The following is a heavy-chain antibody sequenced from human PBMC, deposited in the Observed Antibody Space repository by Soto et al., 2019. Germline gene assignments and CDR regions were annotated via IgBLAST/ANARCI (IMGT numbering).Heavy chain of an antibody. V-gene: IGHV4-30-2*01. D-gene: IGHD3-22*01. CDR1: GGSISSGGYS. CDR2: IYHSGST. Sequence: QLQLQESGSGLVKPSQTLSLTCAVSGGSISSGGYSWSWIRQPPGKGLEWIGYIYHSGSTYYNPSHKSRVTISVDRSKNQFSLKLSFVTAADEAVDYCAGSGDYHKSGMDVWGQRTTVTVSS. J-gene: IGHJ6*02. CDR3: AGSGDYHKSGMDV.